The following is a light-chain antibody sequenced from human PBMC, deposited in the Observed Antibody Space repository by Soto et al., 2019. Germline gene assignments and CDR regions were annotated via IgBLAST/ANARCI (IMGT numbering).Light chain of an antibody. CDR2: YAS. CDR1: QSVSNT. Sequence: EIMMTQSPATLSVSPGESATLSCTASQSVSNTLAWYQHKPGQAPRLLIYYASTRATGIPARVSGSGSGTEFTLTISSLQSEDFALYYCQQYNDWPPITFGQGTRLEIK. V-gene: IGKV3-15*01. CDR3: QQYNDWPPIT. J-gene: IGKJ5*01.